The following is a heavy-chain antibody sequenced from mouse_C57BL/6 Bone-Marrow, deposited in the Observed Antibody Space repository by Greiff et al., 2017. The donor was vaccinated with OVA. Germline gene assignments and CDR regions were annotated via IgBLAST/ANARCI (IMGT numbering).Heavy chain of an antibody. J-gene: IGHJ3*01. CDR3: TGLGLAY. Sequence: VKLVESGAELVRPGASVTLSCKASGYTFTDYEMHWVKQTPVHGLEWIGAIDPETGGTAYNQKFKGKAILTADKSSSTAYMELRSLTSEDSAVYYCTGLGLAYWGQGTLVTVSA. D-gene: IGHD4-1*01. CDR2: IDPETGGT. CDR1: GYTFTDYE. V-gene: IGHV1-15*01.